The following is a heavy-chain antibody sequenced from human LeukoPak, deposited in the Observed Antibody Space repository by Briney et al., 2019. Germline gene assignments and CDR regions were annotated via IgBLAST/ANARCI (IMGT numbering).Heavy chain of an antibody. J-gene: IGHJ4*02. V-gene: IGHV3-30*02. CDR2: IRYDGSNK. Sequence: PGGSLRLSCAASGFTFSSYGMHWVRQASGKGLEWVAFIRYDGSNKYYTESVKSRFTISRDNSKNTLYLQMNSLRAEDKAVYYCAKESESYDSSGSTFDYWGQGTLVTVSS. D-gene: IGHD3-22*01. CDR1: GFTFSSYG. CDR3: AKESESYDSSGSTFDY.